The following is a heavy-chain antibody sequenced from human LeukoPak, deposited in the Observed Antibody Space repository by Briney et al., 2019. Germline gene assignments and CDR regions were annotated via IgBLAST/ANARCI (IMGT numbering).Heavy chain of an antibody. CDR3: ARGLDYFDY. Sequence: PSETLSLTCTVSGGSISSGGYYWSWIRQPPGKGLEWIGEINHSGSTNYNPSLKSRVTISVDTSKNQFSLKLSSVTAADTAVYYCARGLDYFDYWGQGTLVTVSS. CDR2: INHSGST. V-gene: IGHV4-39*07. J-gene: IGHJ4*02. CDR1: GGSISSGGYY.